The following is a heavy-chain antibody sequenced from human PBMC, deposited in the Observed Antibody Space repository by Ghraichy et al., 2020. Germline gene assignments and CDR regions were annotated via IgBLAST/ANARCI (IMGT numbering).Heavy chain of an antibody. CDR2: ISYDGTND. V-gene: IGHV3-30-3*01. CDR1: GFILNTYT. J-gene: IGHJ4*02. D-gene: IGHD2-8*02. CDR3: ARDLVYCAAHSCKDY. Sequence: GGSLRLSCAASGFILNTYTMHWVRQGPGKGLEWVAVISYDGTNDYYADSVKGRFTISRDNSKNTLFLQMNSPRADDTGVYYCARDLVYCAAHSCKDYWGQGTLVTVSS.